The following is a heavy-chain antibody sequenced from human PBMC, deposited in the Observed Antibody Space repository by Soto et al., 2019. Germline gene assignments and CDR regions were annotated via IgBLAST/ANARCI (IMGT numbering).Heavy chain of an antibody. CDR3: ARGIDSSGSLYFDY. CDR2: IYYSGGT. Sequence: XGTLSLTCTVSGGSISSYYWSWIRQPPGKGLEWIGYIYYSGGTNYNPSLKSRVTISVGTSKNQFSLKLSSVTAADTAVYYCARGIDSSGSLYFDYWGQGTLVTVSS. D-gene: IGHD3-22*01. J-gene: IGHJ4*02. V-gene: IGHV4-59*01. CDR1: GGSISSYY.